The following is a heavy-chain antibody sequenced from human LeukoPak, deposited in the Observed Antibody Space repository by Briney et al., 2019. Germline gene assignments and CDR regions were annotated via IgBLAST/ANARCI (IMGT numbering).Heavy chain of an antibody. CDR3: VKDSDLVLTGYLFDY. CDR1: GFTFSSYA. V-gene: IGHV3-64D*06. CDR2: ISSNGGST. J-gene: IGHJ4*02. D-gene: IGHD3-9*01. Sequence: PGGSLRLSCSASGFTFSSYAMHWVRQAPGKGLEYVSAISSNGGSTYYADSVKSRFTISRDNSKNTLYLQMSSLRAEDTAVYYCVKDSDLVLTGYLFDYWGQGTLVTVSS.